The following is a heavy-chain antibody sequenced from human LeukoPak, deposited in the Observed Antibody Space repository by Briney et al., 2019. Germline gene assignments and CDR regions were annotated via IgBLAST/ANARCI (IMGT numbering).Heavy chain of an antibody. V-gene: IGHV1-2*02. D-gene: IGHD3-3*01. J-gene: IGHJ4*02. Sequence: ASVKVSCKASGYTFTGYYIHWVRQAPGQGPEWMGYINPNTGGTKYAQKFQGRVTMTRDTSINTAYMELSRLRSDDTAVYYCARDPSTYEEQLAFDYWGQGTLVTVSS. CDR2: INPNTGGT. CDR3: ARDPSTYEEQLAFDY. CDR1: GYTFTGYY.